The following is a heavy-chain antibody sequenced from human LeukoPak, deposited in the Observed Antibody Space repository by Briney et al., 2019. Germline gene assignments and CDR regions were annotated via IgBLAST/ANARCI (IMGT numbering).Heavy chain of an antibody. CDR1: GFTFSSYW. Sequence: GGSLRLSCVTSGFTFSSYWMGWVRQAPGKGLEWVANIKSDRSEKYYLDSVKGRFTISRDNAENTLFLQMNNLRADDTAVCYCTRLYGSASYNFDSWGQGILVTVSS. J-gene: IGHJ4*02. D-gene: IGHD3-10*01. V-gene: IGHV3-7*01. CDR2: IKSDRSEK. CDR3: TRLYGSASYNFDS.